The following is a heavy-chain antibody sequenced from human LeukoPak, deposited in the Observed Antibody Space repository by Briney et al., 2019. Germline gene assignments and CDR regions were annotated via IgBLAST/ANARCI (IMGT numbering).Heavy chain of an antibody. J-gene: IGHJ5*02. D-gene: IGHD2-8*01. CDR3: ARRYCTDGVCYLVS. CDR2: IYFTGST. CDR1: GGSISSYY. Sequence: SETLSLTCTVSGGSISSYYWSWIRQPPGKGLEWIGYIYFTGSTNYDPSLKSRVTMSVDTSNNQFSLKLSSVTAADTAVYYCARRYCTDGVCYLVSWGQGTLVTVSS. V-gene: IGHV4-59*12.